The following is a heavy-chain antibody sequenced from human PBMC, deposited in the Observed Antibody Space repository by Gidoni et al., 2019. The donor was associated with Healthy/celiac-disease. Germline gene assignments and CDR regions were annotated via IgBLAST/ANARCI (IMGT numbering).Heavy chain of an antibody. J-gene: IGHJ5*02. D-gene: IGHD2-2*02. Sequence: QVQLVQSGAEVKKPGSSVKVSCKASGGTFSSYAISWVRQAPGQGLEWMGVIIPIFGTANYAQKFQGRVTITADKSTSTAYMELSSLRSEDTAVYYCARDQCSSTSCYTGRRFDPWGQGTLVTVSS. CDR2: IIPIFGTA. CDR1: GGTFSSYA. CDR3: ARDQCSSTSCYTGRRFDP. V-gene: IGHV1-69*06.